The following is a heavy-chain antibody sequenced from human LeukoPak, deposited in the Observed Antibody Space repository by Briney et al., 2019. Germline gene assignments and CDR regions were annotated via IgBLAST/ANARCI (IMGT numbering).Heavy chain of an antibody. CDR1: GGTFSSYA. J-gene: IGHJ4*02. Sequence: ASVKVSCKASGGTFSSYAISWVRQAPGQGLAWMGGIIPIFGTANYAQKFQGRVTITADESTSTAYMELSSLRSEDTAVYYCASSIDYDSSGYQFDYWGQGTLVTVSS. D-gene: IGHD3-22*01. CDR2: IIPIFGTA. V-gene: IGHV1-69*13. CDR3: ASSIDYDSSGYQFDY.